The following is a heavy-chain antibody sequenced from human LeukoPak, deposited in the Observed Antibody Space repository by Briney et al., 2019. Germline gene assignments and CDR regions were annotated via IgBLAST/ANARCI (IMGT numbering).Heavy chain of an antibody. CDR3: AREAVPMAWYFDL. D-gene: IGHD2-8*01. J-gene: IGHJ2*01. Sequence: SETLSLTCTVSGVSISSYYWSWIRQPPGKGLEWIGYIYYSGSTNYNPSLKSRVTISVDTSKNQFSLKLSSVTAADTAVYYCAREAVPMAWYFDLWGRGTLVTDSS. V-gene: IGHV4-59*01. CDR1: GVSISSYY. CDR2: IYYSGST.